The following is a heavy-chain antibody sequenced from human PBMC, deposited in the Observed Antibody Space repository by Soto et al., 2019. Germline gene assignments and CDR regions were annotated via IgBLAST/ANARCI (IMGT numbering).Heavy chain of an antibody. CDR2: IYSGGST. V-gene: IGHV3-53*01. J-gene: IGHJ6*02. Sequence: GGSLRLSCAASGFAVSSNYMSWVRQAPGKGLEWVSVIYSGGSTYYADSVKGRFTISRDNSKNTLYLQMNSLRAEDTAVYYCARDRRDYYYYGMDVWGQGTTVTVSS. CDR1: GFAVSSNY. CDR3: ARDRRDYYYYGMDV.